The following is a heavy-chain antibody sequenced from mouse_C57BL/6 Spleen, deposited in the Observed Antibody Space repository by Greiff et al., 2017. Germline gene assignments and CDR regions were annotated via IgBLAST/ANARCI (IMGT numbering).Heavy chain of an antibody. Sequence: DVKLVESGGGLVKPGGSLKLSCAASGFTFSDYGMHWVRQAPEKGLEWVAYISSGSSTIYYADTVKGRFTISRDNAKNTLFLQMTSLRSEDTAMYYCALHSNGYYFDYWGQGTTLTVSS. J-gene: IGHJ2*01. V-gene: IGHV5-17*01. D-gene: IGHD2-5*01. CDR3: ALHSNGYYFDY. CDR2: ISSGSSTI. CDR1: GFTFSDYG.